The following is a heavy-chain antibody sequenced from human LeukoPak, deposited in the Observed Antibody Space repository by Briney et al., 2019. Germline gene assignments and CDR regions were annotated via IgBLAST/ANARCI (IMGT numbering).Heavy chain of an antibody. J-gene: IGHJ6*02. CDR3: ARDRQYDMDV. CDR1: GFTFSSYW. CDR2: INSDGSST. V-gene: IGHV3-74*01. Sequence: GGSLRLSCAASGFTFSSYWMHWARQAPGKGLVWVSHINSDGSSTSYADSVKGRFTISRDNAKNTAYLQMNSLRVEDTAVYYCARDRQYDMDVWGQGTTVTVSS.